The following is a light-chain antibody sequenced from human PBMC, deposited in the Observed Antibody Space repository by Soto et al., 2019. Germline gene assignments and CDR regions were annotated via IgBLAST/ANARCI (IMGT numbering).Light chain of an antibody. J-gene: IGLJ2*01. Sequence: QSALTQPPSASGSPGQSITISCTGTSSDVGGYNYVSWYQQHPGKAPKLMIYEVTKRPSGVPDRFSGSKSGNTASLTVSGLQAEDEADYYCSSYTGSSTVVFGRGTKLTVL. V-gene: IGLV2-8*01. CDR3: SSYTGSSTVV. CDR2: EVT. CDR1: SSDVGGYNY.